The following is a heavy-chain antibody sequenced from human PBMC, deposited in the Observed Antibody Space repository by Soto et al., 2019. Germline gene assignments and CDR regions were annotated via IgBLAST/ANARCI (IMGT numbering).Heavy chain of an antibody. CDR2: ISYDGSNK. V-gene: IGHV3-30-3*01. Sequence: AGGSLRLSCAASGFTFSSYAMHWVRQAPGKGLEWVAVISYDGSNKYYADSVKGRFTISRENSKNTLYLQMNSLRAEDTAVYYCARDRHAFDIWGQGTMVTVSS. J-gene: IGHJ3*02. CDR3: ARDRHAFDI. CDR1: GFTFSSYA.